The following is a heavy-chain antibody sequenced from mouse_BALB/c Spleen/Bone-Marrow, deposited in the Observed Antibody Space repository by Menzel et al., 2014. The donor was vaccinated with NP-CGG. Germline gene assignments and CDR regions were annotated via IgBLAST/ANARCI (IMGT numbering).Heavy chain of an antibody. CDR3: TRNWDDYFDY. V-gene: IGHV1-15*01. J-gene: IGHJ2*01. Sequence: QVQLQQSGAELVRPGASVTLSCKASGYTFTDYEIHWVKQAPVHGLEWIGAIDPETGGNAYNQKFKGKATLTADKSSSTAYMELRSLTSEDSAVYYCTRNWDDYFDYWSQGTTLTVSS. CDR2: IDPETGGN. D-gene: IGHD4-1*01. CDR1: GYTFTDYE.